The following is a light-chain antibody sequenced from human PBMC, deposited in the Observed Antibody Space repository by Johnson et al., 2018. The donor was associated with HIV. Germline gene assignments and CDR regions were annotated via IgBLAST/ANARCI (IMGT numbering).Light chain of an antibody. CDR3: GTWDSRLSGGHV. CDR2: ENN. Sequence: QSVLTQPPSVSAAPGQKVTISCSGSSSNIGNNYVSWYQQLPGTAPKLLMYENNKRPSGIPDRFSGSKSGTSATLGITGLQTGDAADYYCGTWDSRLSGGHVCGTGNKVTV. J-gene: IGLJ1*01. V-gene: IGLV1-51*02. CDR1: SSNIGNNY.